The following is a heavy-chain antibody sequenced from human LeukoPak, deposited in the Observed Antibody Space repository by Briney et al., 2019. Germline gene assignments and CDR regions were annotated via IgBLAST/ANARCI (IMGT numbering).Heavy chain of an antibody. J-gene: IGHJ5*02. CDR1: GYSISSGYF. D-gene: IGHD2-15*01. Sequence: PSETLSLTCTVSGYSISSGYFWGWIRQPPGKGLEWIGYIYYSGSTNYNPSLKSRVTISVDTSKNQFSLKLSSVTAADTAVYYCARDIGYCSGGSCYSRWFDPWGQGTLVTVSS. CDR3: ARDIGYCSGGSCYSRWFDP. V-gene: IGHV4-38-2*02. CDR2: IYYSGST.